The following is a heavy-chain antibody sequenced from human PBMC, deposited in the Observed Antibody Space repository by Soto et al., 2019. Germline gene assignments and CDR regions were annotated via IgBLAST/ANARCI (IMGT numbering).Heavy chain of an antibody. CDR2: IYRGGST. CDR3: ATDKTHYYYYHGMDV. V-gene: IGHV3-53*01. CDR1: GINVTSNF. Sequence: GGSLRLSCEASGINVTSNFMTWVRQAPGKGLEWVSVIYRGGSTNYADSVKGRFIVSRDNAKNTMYLHMNSLRVEDTAIYFCATDKTHYYYYHGMDVWRQGTTVTVSS. J-gene: IGHJ6*02.